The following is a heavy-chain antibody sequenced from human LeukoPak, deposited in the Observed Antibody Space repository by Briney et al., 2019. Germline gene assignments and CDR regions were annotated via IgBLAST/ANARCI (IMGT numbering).Heavy chain of an antibody. V-gene: IGHV5-51*01. Sequence: GESLKISCKGSGYSFTSYWIGWVRQVPGKGLEWMGIIYPGDSDTRYSPSFQGQVTISADKSISTAYLQWSSLKASDTAIYYCAGHSYGYYYGMDVWGQGTTVTVSS. D-gene: IGHD5-18*01. CDR1: GYSFTSYW. CDR3: AGHSYGYYYGMDV. J-gene: IGHJ6*02. CDR2: IYPGDSDT.